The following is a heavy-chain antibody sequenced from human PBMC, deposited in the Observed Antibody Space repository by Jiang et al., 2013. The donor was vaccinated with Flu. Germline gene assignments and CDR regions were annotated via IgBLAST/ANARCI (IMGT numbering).Heavy chain of an antibody. CDR1: GASVSSNNAA. Sequence: GPGLVKPSQTLSLTCAISGASVSSNNAAWNWIRLSPSRGLEWLGRTYYRSNWNNDFATSLKSRITINPXTSKNQFSLHLTSVTPDDTAIYYCATYAFEVWGQGTMVTVSS. J-gene: IGHJ3*01. CDR3: ATYAFEV. CDR2: TYYRSNWNN. V-gene: IGHV6-1*01.